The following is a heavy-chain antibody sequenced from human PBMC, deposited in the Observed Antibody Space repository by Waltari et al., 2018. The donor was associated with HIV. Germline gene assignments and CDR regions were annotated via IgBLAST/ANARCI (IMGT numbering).Heavy chain of an antibody. CDR1: GYPFINFY. Sequence: QVYLVQSGPEATRHGASVKISCTAYGYPFINFYVIWVRQATGPGPEWLGWMNPNSGNTASPYIFEERVTMTRDVSTATAYMEMSGLTPEDTAIYYCARNSSGKGNRYFYYGLDVWGQGTPVTVSS. CDR2: MNPNSGNT. CDR3: ARNSSGKGNRYFYYGLDV. D-gene: IGHD3-22*01. J-gene: IGHJ6*02. V-gene: IGHV1-8*02.